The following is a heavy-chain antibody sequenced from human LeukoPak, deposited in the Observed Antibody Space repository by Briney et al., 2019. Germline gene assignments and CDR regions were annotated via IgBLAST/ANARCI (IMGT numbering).Heavy chain of an antibody. CDR2: INTNTGNP. J-gene: IGHJ6*02. CDR1: GYTFTSYA. Sequence: ASVKVSCKASGYTFTSYAMNWVRQAPGQGLEWMGWINTNTGNPTYAQGFTGRFVFSLDTSVSTAYLQISSLKAEDTAVYYCARDVVVPAASGYYYYGMDVWGQGTTVTVSS. V-gene: IGHV7-4-1*02. D-gene: IGHD2-2*01. CDR3: ARDVVVPAASGYYYYGMDV.